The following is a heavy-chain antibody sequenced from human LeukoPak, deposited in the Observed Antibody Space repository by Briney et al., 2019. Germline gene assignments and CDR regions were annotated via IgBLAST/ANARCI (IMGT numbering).Heavy chain of an antibody. V-gene: IGHV3-33*01. J-gene: IGHJ6*03. Sequence: GSLRLSCAASGFTFSSYGIHWVRQAPGKGLEWVAVIWYDGSNKYYADSVKGRFTISRDNSKNTLYLQMNSLRAEDTAVYYCARGPDTVYYYYYYMDVWGKGTTVTVSS. CDR2: IWYDGSNK. CDR3: ARGPDTVYYYYYYMDV. D-gene: IGHD4-11*01. CDR1: GFTFSSYG.